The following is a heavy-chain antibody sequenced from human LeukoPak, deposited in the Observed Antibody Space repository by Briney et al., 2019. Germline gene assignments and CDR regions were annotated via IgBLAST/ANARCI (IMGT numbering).Heavy chain of an antibody. Sequence: SVQVSCNTSGDTFSSYAISWVRQAPGQGLEWMGGIIPIFGTANYAQKFQGRVTITTDASTSTAYMELSSLRSVDTAVYYCATVPEGVPDAFDIWGEGTMVTVSS. V-gene: IGHV1-69*05. CDR1: GDTFSSYA. J-gene: IGHJ3*02. CDR2: IIPIFGTA. D-gene: IGHD3-16*01. CDR3: ATVPEGVPDAFDI.